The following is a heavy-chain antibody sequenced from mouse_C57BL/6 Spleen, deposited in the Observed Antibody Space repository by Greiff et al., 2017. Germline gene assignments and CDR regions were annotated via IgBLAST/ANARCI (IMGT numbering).Heavy chain of an antibody. CDR1: GFSLTSYA. Sequence: VQLVESGPGLVAPSQSLSITCTVSGFSLTSYAISWVRQPPGKGLEWLGVIWTGGGTNYNSALKSRLSISKDNSKSQVFLKMNSLQTDDTARYYCARSVMITTGYYFDYWGQGTTLTVSS. CDR2: IWTGGGT. J-gene: IGHJ2*01. V-gene: IGHV2-9-1*01. CDR3: ARSVMITTGYYFDY. D-gene: IGHD2-4*01.